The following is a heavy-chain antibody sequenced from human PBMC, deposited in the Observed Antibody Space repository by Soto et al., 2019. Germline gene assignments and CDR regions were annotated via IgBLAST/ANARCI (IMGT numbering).Heavy chain of an antibody. D-gene: IGHD6-19*01. CDR3: AREGAVAGGTFAA. CDR1: GYTFTSYF. Sequence: ASVKVSCKASGYTFTSYFMHWVRQAPGQGLEWLGIINLSVGSTSYAQKLQGRVTMTRDTSTSTVYMELSSLRSEDTAAYYCAREGAVAGGTFAAWGRGTRVTFPS. CDR2: INLSVGST. J-gene: IGHJ4*02. V-gene: IGHV1-46*04.